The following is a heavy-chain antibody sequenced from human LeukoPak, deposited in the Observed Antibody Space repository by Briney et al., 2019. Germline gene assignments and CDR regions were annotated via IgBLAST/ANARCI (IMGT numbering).Heavy chain of an antibody. D-gene: IGHD3-3*01. V-gene: IGHV3-11*04. CDR2: ISSSGSTI. CDR1: GFTFSDYY. J-gene: IGHJ4*02. CDR3: ARNYYDFWSGYYRGFDY. Sequence: PGGSLRLSCAASGFTFSDYYMSWIRQAPGKGLEWVSYISSSGSTIYYADSVKGRFTISRDNAKNSLYLQMNSLRAEDTAVYYCARNYYDFWSGYYRGFDYWGQGTLVTVSS.